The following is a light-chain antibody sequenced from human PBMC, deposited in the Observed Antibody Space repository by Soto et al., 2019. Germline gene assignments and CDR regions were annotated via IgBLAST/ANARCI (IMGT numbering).Light chain of an antibody. Sequence: VIWMTQSPSFLSAIRGDRVTISCRMSQDIGHYLAWYRQKPGKAPELLIYDTSRLQTGAPSRFSGSGSGTYFTLTFSSLQSEDFATYYCQQYYTFPLYTFGQGTKLEI. J-gene: IGKJ2*01. CDR2: DTS. CDR1: QDIGHY. CDR3: QQYYTFPLYT. V-gene: IGKV1D-8*01.